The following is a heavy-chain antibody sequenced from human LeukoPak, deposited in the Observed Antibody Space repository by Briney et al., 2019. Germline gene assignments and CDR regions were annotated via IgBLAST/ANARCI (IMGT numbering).Heavy chain of an antibody. CDR2: ISWNSGSI. V-gene: IGHV3-9*01. Sequence: PGRSLRLSCAASGFIFDDYAIHWVRQAPGKGLEWVSGISWNSGSIGYADSVKGRFTISRDNAKNSLYLQMNSLRTEDTALYYCARAPWFGIAWGQGTLVTVSS. CDR1: GFIFDDYA. J-gene: IGHJ5*02. D-gene: IGHD3-10*01. CDR3: ARAPWFGIA.